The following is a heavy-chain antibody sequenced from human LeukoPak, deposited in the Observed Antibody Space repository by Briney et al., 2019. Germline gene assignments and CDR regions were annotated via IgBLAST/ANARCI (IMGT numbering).Heavy chain of an antibody. CDR1: GFTFSSYW. D-gene: IGHD1-14*01. V-gene: IGHV3-74*01. CDR2: INPGGSSI. J-gene: IGHJ4*02. Sequence: PGGSLRLSCAASGFTFSSYWMHWVRQVPGMGLVWVARINPGGSSITYADSVKGRFTISRDNAKNTLYLQMGSLRAEDTGVCYCARSNQADDYWGQGTLVTVSS. CDR3: ARSNQADDY.